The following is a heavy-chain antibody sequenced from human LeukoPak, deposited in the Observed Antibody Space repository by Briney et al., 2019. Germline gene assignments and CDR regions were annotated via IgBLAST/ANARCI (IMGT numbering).Heavy chain of an antibody. Sequence: SQTLSLTCTVSGVSISSGSYYWSWIRQHPGKGLVWIGYIYYSGSTYYNPSLKSRVTISVDTSKNQFSLKLSSVTAADTAVYYCARVYYDSSGYYPDNWFDPWGQGTLVTVSS. D-gene: IGHD3-22*01. CDR3: ARVYYDSSGYYPDNWFDP. V-gene: IGHV4-31*03. J-gene: IGHJ5*02. CDR2: IYYSGST. CDR1: GVSISSGSYY.